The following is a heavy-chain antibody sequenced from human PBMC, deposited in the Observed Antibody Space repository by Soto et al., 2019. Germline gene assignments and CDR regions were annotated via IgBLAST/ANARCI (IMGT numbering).Heavy chain of an antibody. Sequence: SETLSLTCTVSGGSISSYYWSWIRQPPGKGLEWIGYIYYSGSTNYNPSLKSRVTISVDTSKNQFSLKLSSVTAADTAVYYCARAKSGHHKPNCSGGSCYGFDFDYWGQGTLVTVSS. V-gene: IGHV4-59*01. CDR2: IYYSGST. J-gene: IGHJ4*02. CDR1: GGSISSYY. D-gene: IGHD2-15*01. CDR3: ARAKSGHHKPNCSGGSCYGFDFDY.